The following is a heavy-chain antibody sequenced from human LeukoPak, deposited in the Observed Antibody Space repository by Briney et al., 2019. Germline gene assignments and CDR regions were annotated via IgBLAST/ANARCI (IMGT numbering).Heavy chain of an antibody. D-gene: IGHD3-10*01. CDR3: TRDYSSGFYYYGMDV. CDR1: GFTFGDYA. Sequence: GGSLRLSCTASGFTFGDYAMSWVRQAPGKGLEWVGFIRSKAYGGTTEYAASVKGRFTISRDDSKSIAYLQMNTLKTEDTAVYYCTRDYSSGFYYYGMDVWGQGTTVTVSS. V-gene: IGHV3-49*04. CDR2: IRSKAYGGTT. J-gene: IGHJ6*02.